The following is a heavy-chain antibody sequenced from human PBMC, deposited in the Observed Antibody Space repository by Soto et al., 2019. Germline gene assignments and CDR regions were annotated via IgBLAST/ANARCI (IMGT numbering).Heavy chain of an antibody. D-gene: IGHD2-15*01. CDR1: GFTFSSYE. V-gene: IGHV3-48*03. CDR2: ISSSGSTI. CDR3: VVVPDAFDI. J-gene: IGHJ3*02. Sequence: EVQLVESGGGLVQPGGSLRLSCAASGFTFSSYEMNWFPQPPGKGLEWVSYISSSGSTIYYADSVKGRFTISRDNAKNSLYLQMNSLRAEDTAVYYCVVVPDAFDIWGQGTMVTGSS.